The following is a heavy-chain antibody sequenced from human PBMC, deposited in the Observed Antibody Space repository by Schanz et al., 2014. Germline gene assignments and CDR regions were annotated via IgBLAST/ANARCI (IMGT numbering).Heavy chain of an antibody. Sequence: EVQLLESGGGLVQPGGSLRLSCVASGFTFSSYAMSWVRQAPGKGLEWVANIKQDGSEKYYVDSVKGRFTISRDNAKNSLYLRMNSLRAEDTAVYYCARDAVTSVLTPGFYYWGQGTLVTVSS. D-gene: IGHD4-17*01. J-gene: IGHJ4*02. CDR1: GFTFSSYA. V-gene: IGHV3-7*01. CDR3: ARDAVTSVLTPGFYY. CDR2: IKQDGSEK.